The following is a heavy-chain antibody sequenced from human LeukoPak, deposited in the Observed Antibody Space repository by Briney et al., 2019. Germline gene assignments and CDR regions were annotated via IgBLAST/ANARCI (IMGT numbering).Heavy chain of an antibody. CDR3: AKVSQYDFWSGYFDY. V-gene: IGHV3-30*02. J-gene: IGHJ4*02. CDR2: IPYDGGNK. Sequence: GGSLRLSCAASGFTFSNYGMHWVRQAPCKGLEWVAFIPYDGGNKFYADSVKGRFTISRDNLKNTLFLQVNSLRPEDTAVYYCAKVSQYDFWSGYFDYWGQGTLVTVSS. CDR1: GFTFSNYG. D-gene: IGHD3-3*01.